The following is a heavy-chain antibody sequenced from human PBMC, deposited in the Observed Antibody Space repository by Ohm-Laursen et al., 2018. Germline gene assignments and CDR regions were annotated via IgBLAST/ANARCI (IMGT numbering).Heavy chain of an antibody. Sequence: SQTLSLTCTVSGGSVSGGSYYWSWIRQPPGKGLEWISYIYYTGSTNYNPSLKSRVTISIDTSKNQFSLKLNSLTAADTAVYYCARGTGAYDLRYFDYWGQGTRVTVSS. CDR2: IYYTGST. D-gene: IGHD5-12*01. V-gene: IGHV4-61*01. CDR3: ARGTGAYDLRYFDY. J-gene: IGHJ4*02. CDR1: GGSVSGGSYY.